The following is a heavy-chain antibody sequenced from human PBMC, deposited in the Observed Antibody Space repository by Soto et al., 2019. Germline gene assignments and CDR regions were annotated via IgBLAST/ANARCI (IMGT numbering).Heavy chain of an antibody. CDR3: ASPAGDMVRDYYYYGMDV. CDR2: IYPGDSDT. CDR1: GYSFTSYW. D-gene: IGHD3-16*01. J-gene: IGHJ6*02. V-gene: IGHV5-51*01. Sequence: GESLKISCKGSGYSFTSYWIGWVRQMPGKGLEWMGIIYPGDSDTRYSPSFQGQVTISADKSISTAYLQWSSLKASDTAMYYCASPAGDMVRDYYYYGMDVWGQGTTVTVSS.